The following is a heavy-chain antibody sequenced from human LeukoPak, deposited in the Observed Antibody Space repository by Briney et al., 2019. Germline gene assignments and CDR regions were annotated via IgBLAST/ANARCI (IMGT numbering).Heavy chain of an antibody. CDR2: IYYSGST. D-gene: IGHD3-16*01. Sequence: PSETLSLTCTVSGSYISSYSWSWIRQPPGKGLEWIGSIYYSGSTYYNPSLKSRVTISVDTSKNQFSLKLSSVTAADTAVYYCARDDSLGDDAFDIWGQGTMVTVSS. CDR3: ARDDSLGDDAFDI. CDR1: GSYISSYS. J-gene: IGHJ3*02. V-gene: IGHV4-59*12.